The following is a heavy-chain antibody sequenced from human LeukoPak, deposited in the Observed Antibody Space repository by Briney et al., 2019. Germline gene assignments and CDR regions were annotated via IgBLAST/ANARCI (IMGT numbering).Heavy chain of an antibody. CDR1: GFTFSSYA. CDR2: ISFDGSDK. Sequence: GGSLRLSCAASGFTFSSYAMHWVRQAPGKGLEWVAVISFDGSDKYYADSVKGRFTISRDNSKNTLYLQMNSLRAEDTAVYYCAKDFQVYYYDSSGYTFDYWGQGTLVTVSS. D-gene: IGHD3-22*01. V-gene: IGHV3-30*04. CDR3: AKDFQVYYYDSSGYTFDY. J-gene: IGHJ4*02.